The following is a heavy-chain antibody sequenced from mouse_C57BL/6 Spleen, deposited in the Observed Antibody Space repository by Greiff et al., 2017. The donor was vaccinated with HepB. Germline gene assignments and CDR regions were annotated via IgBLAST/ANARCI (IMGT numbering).Heavy chain of an antibody. CDR2: IDPSDSET. D-gene: IGHD3-2*02. J-gene: IGHJ3*01. V-gene: IGHV1-52*01. CDR3: ARSETTAQATGFAY. Sequence: QVQLQQPGAELVRPGSSVKLSCKASGYTFTSYWMHWVKQRPIQGLEWIGNIDPSDSETHYNQKFKDKATLTVDKSSSTAYMQLSSLTSEDSAVYYCARSETTAQATGFAYWGQGTLVTVSA. CDR1: GYTFTSYW.